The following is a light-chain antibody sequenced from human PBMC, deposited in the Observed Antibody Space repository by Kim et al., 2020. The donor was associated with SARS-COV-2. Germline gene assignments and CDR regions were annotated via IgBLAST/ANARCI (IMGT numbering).Light chain of an antibody. V-gene: IGKV1-9*01. CDR2: AAS. CDR3: QQLNSYPLT. CDR1: QGISSY. Sequence: CASVGDTVPITCRASQGISSYLSWYQQKPGKAPKLLIYAASTLQSGVPSRFSGSGSGTDFTLTISSLQAEDFATYYCQQLNSYPLTFGGGTKVEI. J-gene: IGKJ4*01.